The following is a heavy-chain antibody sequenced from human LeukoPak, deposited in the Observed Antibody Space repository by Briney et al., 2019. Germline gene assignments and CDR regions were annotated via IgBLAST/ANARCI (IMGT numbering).Heavy chain of an antibody. Sequence: GASVKVSCKASGYTFTGYYMHWVRQAPGQGLEWMGWINPNSGGTNYAQKFQGRVTMTRDTSISTAYMELSRLRSDDTAVYYCAREDYGDQTGGDHFDYWGQGTLVTVSS. CDR2: INPNSGGT. CDR1: GYTFTGYY. D-gene: IGHD4-17*01. CDR3: AREDYGDQTGGDHFDY. J-gene: IGHJ4*02. V-gene: IGHV1-2*02.